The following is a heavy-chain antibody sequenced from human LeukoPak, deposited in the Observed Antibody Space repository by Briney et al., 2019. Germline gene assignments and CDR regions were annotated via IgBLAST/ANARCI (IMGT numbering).Heavy chain of an antibody. D-gene: IGHD6-19*01. J-gene: IGHJ6*02. V-gene: IGHV3-53*01. Sequence: GGSLRLSCAASGFTVSSNYMSWVRQAPGKGLEWVSVIYSGGSTYYADSVKGRFTISRDNSKNTLYLQMDSLRAEDTVVYYCARVPIAVAGTYYYYGMDVWGQGTTVTVSS. CDR2: IYSGGST. CDR3: ARVPIAVAGTYYYYGMDV. CDR1: GFTVSSNY.